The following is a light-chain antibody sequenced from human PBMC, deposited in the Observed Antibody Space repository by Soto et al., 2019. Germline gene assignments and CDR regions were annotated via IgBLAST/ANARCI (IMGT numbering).Light chain of an antibody. CDR3: QQSYSALIT. J-gene: IGKJ5*01. CDR1: QSISNW. Sequence: DNQMTQSPSTLSASVGDRFTITCRASQSISNWLAWYQQKPGKAPKLLIYAASSLQSGVPSRFSGSGSGTDFTLTISSLQPEDFATYYCQQSYSALITFGQGTRLEIK. V-gene: IGKV1-39*01. CDR2: AAS.